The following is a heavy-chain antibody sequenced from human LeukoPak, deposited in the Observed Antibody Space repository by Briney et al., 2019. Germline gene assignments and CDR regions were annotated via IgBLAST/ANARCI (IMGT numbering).Heavy chain of an antibody. J-gene: IGHJ4*02. CDR2: INEGGSVI. CDR1: GFTFSGYL. D-gene: IGHD3-16*01. Sequence: GGSLRLSCAASGFTFSGYLMHWVRQAPGKGLEWVSRINEGGSVISYADSVKGRFTISRENAKNTVYLQMDSLRAEDTAVYYCVRDLILTWTPGDDFDHWGQGTLVTVSS. CDR3: VRDLILTWTPGDDFDH. V-gene: IGHV3-74*01.